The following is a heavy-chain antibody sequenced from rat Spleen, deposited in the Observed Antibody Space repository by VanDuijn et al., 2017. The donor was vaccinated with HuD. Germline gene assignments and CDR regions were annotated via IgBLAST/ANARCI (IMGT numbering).Heavy chain of an antibody. CDR3: AVAGYGY. J-gene: IGHJ2*01. CDR2: IIYDGSGT. V-gene: IGHV5S10*01. CDR1: GFTFTDYN. D-gene: IGHD4-3*01. Sequence: EVQLVESGGGLVQPGRSLKLSCAASGFTFTDYNMAWVRQAPKKGLEWVATIIYDGSGTYYRDSVKGRFTISRDNAKSTLYRQMNSLRSEDTAYYYGAVAGYGYWGQGVMVTVSS.